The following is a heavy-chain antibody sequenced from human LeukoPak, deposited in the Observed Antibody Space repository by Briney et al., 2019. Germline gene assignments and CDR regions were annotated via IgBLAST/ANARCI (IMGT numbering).Heavy chain of an antibody. D-gene: IGHD5-18*01. V-gene: IGHV3-64*01. J-gene: IGHJ6*03. Sequence: GRSLRLSCAASGFTFSSYAMHWVRQAPGKGLEYVSAISSNGGSTYYANSVKGRFTISRDNSKNTLYLQMGSLRAEDMAVYYCARTGYLDTARYYYYYYMDVWGKGTTVTVSS. CDR1: GFTFSSYA. CDR3: ARTGYLDTARYYYYYYMDV. CDR2: ISSNGGST.